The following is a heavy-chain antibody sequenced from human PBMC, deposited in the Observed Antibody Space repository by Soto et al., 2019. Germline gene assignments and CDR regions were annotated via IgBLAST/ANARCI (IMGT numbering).Heavy chain of an antibody. V-gene: IGHV3-30*18. CDR3: AKDSDSGGFDS. D-gene: IGHD2-15*01. Sequence: QVQLVESGGGVVQPGRSLRVSCAASGFSFSSSGMQWVRQAPGKGLEWVAVISYDGVNKYYGDSVKGRFTISRDNSKNTLFLQMNSLRPDDSAIYYCAKDSDSGGFDSWGQGTLLTVSS. J-gene: IGHJ4*02. CDR2: ISYDGVNK. CDR1: GFSFSSSG.